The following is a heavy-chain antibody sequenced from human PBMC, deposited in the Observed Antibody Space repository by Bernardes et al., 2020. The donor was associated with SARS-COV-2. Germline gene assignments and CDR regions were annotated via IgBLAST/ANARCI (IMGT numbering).Heavy chain of an antibody. J-gene: IGHJ4*02. D-gene: IGHD2-2*01. CDR1: GFTFTDYY. CDR2: ISSSGSYT. V-gene: IGHV3-11*05. CDR3: ARDSGPFVIVPAPDF. Sequence: GVSLKLSCAASGFTFTDYYMSWIRQAPGTGLEWVSYISSSGSYTHYAKSLRGRFTISRDNTKNSLYLQMNSLRVDDTAVYYCARDSGPFVIVPAPDFWGQGTLVTVYS.